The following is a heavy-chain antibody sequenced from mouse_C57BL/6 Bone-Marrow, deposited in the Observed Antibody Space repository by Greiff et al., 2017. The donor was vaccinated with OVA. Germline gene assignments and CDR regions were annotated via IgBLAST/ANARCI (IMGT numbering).Heavy chain of an antibody. CDR3: ARLNWDWFAY. CDR1: GFNIKDYY. CDR2: IDPEDGET. Sequence: EVQLQQSGAELVKPGASVKLSCTASGFNIKDYYMHWVKQRTEQGLEWIGRIDPEDGETKYAPNFQGKATITADTSSNTAYLQLSSLTSEDTAVYYCARLNWDWFAYWGQGTLVTVSA. J-gene: IGHJ3*01. V-gene: IGHV14-2*01. D-gene: IGHD4-1*01.